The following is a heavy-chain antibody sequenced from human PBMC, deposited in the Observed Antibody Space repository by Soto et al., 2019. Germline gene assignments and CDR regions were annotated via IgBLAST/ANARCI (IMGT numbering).Heavy chain of an antibody. V-gene: IGHV3-23*01. CDR3: AKNTGYSYDSTGYHFDY. CDR1: GFTFSDYY. D-gene: IGHD3-22*01. CDR2: ISYGGGTT. Sequence: PGGSLRLSCAASGFTFSDYYMSWVRQAPGKGLEWVSAISYGGGTTYYADSVKGRFTISRDNSKNTLYLQMDSLRAEDTAVYYCAKNTGYSYDSTGYHFDYWGQGTLVTAPQ. J-gene: IGHJ4*02.